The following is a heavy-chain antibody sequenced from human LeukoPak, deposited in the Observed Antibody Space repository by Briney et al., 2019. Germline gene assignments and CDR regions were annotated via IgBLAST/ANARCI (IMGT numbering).Heavy chain of an antibody. V-gene: IGHV1-69*13. J-gene: IGHJ3*02. CDR3: ARGEDYDFWSGFRGAFDI. CDR1: GGTFSSYA. CDR2: IIPIFGTA. D-gene: IGHD3-3*01. Sequence: SVKVSCRASGGTFSSYAISWVRQAPGQGLEWMGGIIPIFGTANYAQKFQGRVTITADESTSTAYMELSSLRSEDTAVYYCARGEDYDFWSGFRGAFDIWGQGTMVTVSS.